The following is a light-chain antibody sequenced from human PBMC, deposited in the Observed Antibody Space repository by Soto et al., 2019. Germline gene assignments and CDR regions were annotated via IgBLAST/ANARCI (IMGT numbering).Light chain of an antibody. CDR1: QSISSW. J-gene: IGKJ2*01. V-gene: IGKV1-5*01. Sequence: IQMNKSLAAVSATIGDRVTITCGASQSISSWLAWYPQKPGKAPKLLIYDASSLESGVPSRFSGSGSGTEFTLTISSLQPDDFATYYSQPYNSYHPFGQGGKVDI. CDR2: DAS. CDR3: QPYNSYHP.